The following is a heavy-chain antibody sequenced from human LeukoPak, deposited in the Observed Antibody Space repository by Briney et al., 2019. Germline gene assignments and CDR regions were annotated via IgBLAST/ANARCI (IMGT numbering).Heavy chain of an antibody. D-gene: IGHD3-22*01. Sequence: PSQTLSLTCKVSGGSISSGDYYWSWIRQPPGKGLEWIGYIYYIGSAYYNPSLKSRVTISLDTSKNQFSLRLRSVTAADTAVYYCARDLYDSSGYYGMDVWAKDHGHRLL. CDR2: IYYIGSA. J-gene: IGHJ6*04. V-gene: IGHV4-30-4*01. CDR1: GGSISSGDYY. CDR3: ARDLYDSSGYYGMDV.